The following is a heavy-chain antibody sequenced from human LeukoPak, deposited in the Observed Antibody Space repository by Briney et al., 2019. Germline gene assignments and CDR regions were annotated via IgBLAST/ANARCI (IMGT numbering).Heavy chain of an antibody. CDR3: ARGIAAAGHHFDY. CDR2: IYYSGST. D-gene: IGHD6-13*01. V-gene: IGHV4-30-4*08. CDR1: GGSISSGDYY. Sequence: TLSLTCTVSGGSISSGDYYWSWIRQPPGKGLEWIGYIYYSGSTYYNPSLKSRVTISVDTSKNQFSLKLSSVTAADTAVYYCARGIAAAGHHFDYWGQGTLVTVSS. J-gene: IGHJ4*02.